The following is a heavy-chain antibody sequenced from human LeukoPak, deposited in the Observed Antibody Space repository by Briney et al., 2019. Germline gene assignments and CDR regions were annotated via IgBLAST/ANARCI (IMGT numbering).Heavy chain of an antibody. Sequence: SETLSLTCTVSGGSISSYYWSWIRQPPGRGLEWIGYIYYSGSTNYNPSLKSRVTISVDTSKNQFSLKLSSVTAADTAVYYCARAWELSFDYWGQGTLVTVSS. V-gene: IGHV4-59*01. CDR3: ARAWELSFDY. CDR2: IYYSGST. CDR1: GGSISSYY. J-gene: IGHJ4*02. D-gene: IGHD1-26*01.